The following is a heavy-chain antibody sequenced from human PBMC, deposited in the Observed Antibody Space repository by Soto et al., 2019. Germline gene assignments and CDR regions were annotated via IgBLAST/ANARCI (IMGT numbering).Heavy chain of an antibody. CDR1: GGSISSSNW. D-gene: IGHD5-12*01. J-gene: IGHJ6*02. CDR3: ARGGVATIGGMDV. Sequence: PPETLSRTCAVSGGSISSSNWWSWVRQPPGKGLEWIGEIYYSGSTNYNPSLKSLVTISVDKSKNQFSLKLSPETAADTAVYYCARGGVATIGGMDVWGQGTTVTVSS. CDR2: IYYSGST. V-gene: IGHV4-4*03.